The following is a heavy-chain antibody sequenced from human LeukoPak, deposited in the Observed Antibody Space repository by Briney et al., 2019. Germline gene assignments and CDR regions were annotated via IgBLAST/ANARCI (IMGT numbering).Heavy chain of an antibody. V-gene: IGHV5-51*01. CDR2: IFPGDSDI. Sequence: GESLKISCKSSGYSFTTYWIAWVRQKPGKGLGGRGIIFPGDSDIRYSPSFQGQVTISADKSISTAYLQWSSLKASDSALYYCARGGYSYGYVGHWGQGTLVTVSS. CDR1: GYSFTTYW. D-gene: IGHD5-18*01. CDR3: ARGGYSYGYVGH. J-gene: IGHJ4*02.